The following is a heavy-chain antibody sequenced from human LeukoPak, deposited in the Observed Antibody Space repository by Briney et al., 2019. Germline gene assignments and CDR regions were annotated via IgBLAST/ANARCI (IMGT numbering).Heavy chain of an antibody. V-gene: IGHV3-33*01. Sequence: GGSVRLSCAASGFTLSTYAILCLRQAPGKRMDWVEFKWYDGSEQYYADFVKGRFIISRDNSKSTSDLQRSSLRAEETAVYYCARAMGYMDVWGKRPTDSVSS. D-gene: IGHD3-10*01. J-gene: IGHJ6*04. CDR1: GFTLSTYA. CDR2: KWYDGSEQ. CDR3: ARAMGYMDV.